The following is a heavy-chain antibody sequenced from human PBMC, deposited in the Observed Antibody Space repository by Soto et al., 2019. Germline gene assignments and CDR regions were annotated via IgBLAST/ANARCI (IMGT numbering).Heavy chain of an antibody. D-gene: IGHD5-12*01. CDR1: GYTFTGYY. V-gene: IGHV1-2*04. Sequence: QVQLVQSGAEVKKPGASVKVSCKASGYTFTGYYMPWVRQAPGQGLEWMGWINPKSGGTNYAQKVQGWGTRTRDTSISTAYMELSRLRSDDTAVYYCARDPGSGYDSSYYYYGMDVWGQGTTVTVSS. CDR3: ARDPGSGYDSSYYYYGMDV. J-gene: IGHJ6*02. CDR2: INPKSGGT.